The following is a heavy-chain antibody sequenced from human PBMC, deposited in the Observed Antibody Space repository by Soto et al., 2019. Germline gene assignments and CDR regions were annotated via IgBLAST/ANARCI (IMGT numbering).Heavy chain of an antibody. CDR3: VMGSFYNWRCDY. V-gene: IGHV3-74*01. D-gene: IGHD1-20*01. J-gene: IGHJ4*02. CDR2: INSDGSTT. CDR1: GFTFSNYW. Sequence: EVQLVESGGGLVQPGGSLRLSCAASGFTFSNYWMHCVRQATGKGLVWVSRINSDGSTTGNADSVKGRFTISRDNAKNTLYLQMNRLRAEDTAVYYCVMGSFYNWRCDYWGQGTLVTVSS.